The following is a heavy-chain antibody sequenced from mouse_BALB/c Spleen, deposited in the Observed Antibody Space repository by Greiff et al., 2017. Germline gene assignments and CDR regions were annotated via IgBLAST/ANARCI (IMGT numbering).Heavy chain of an antibody. J-gene: IGHJ3*01. CDR3: TRDMFYDYEAWFAY. D-gene: IGHD2-4*01. Sequence: EVQLQQSGTVLARPGASVKMSCKASGYSFTSYWMHWVKQRPGQGLEWIGAIYPGNSDTSYNQKFKGKAKLTAVTSASTAYMELSSLTNEDSAVYYCTRDMFYDYEAWFAYWGQGTLVTVSA. CDR2: IYPGNSDT. V-gene: IGHV1-5*01. CDR1: GYSFTSYW.